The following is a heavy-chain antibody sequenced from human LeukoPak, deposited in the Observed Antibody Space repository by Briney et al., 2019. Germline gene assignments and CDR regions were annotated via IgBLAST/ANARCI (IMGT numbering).Heavy chain of an antibody. CDR1: GYTFTGYY. CDR2: INPNSGGT. J-gene: IGHJ3*02. CDR3: AREGAAYYYVPSDDAFDI. V-gene: IGHV1-2*02. Sequence: ASVKVSCKASGYTFTGYYMHWVRQAPGQGLEWMGWINPNSGGTNYAQKFQGRVTMTRDTSISTAYMELSRLRSDDTAVYYCAREGAAYYYVPSDDAFDIWGQGTMVTVSS. D-gene: IGHD3-10*02.